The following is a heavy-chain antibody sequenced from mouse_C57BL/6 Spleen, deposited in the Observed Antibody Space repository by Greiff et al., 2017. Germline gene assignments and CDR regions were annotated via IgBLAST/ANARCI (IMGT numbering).Heavy chain of an antibody. J-gene: IGHJ4*01. CDR3: AKIATVEARAMDY. V-gene: IGHV5-16*01. CDR2: INYDGSST. CDR1: GFTFSDYY. Sequence: EVQLVESEGGLVQPGSSMKLSCTASGFTFSDYYMAWVRQVPEQGLELVANINYDGSSTFYLDPLKSRFIISRDNAQKIQYQQMSSLKSEDTATYDGAKIATVEARAMDYWGQGTTVTVSS. D-gene: IGHD1-1*01.